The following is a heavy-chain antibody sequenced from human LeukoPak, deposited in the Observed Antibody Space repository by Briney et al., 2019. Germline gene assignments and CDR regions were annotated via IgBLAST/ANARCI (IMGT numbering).Heavy chain of an antibody. CDR2: IYHSGST. CDR3: ARRGGAFALDY. J-gene: IGHJ4*02. D-gene: IGHD3-10*01. V-gene: IGHV4-38-2*01. CDR1: GYSISSGYY. Sequence: SETLSLTCAVSGYSISSGYYWGWIRQPPGKGLEWIGSIYHSGSTYYNPSLKSRVTISVDTSKNQFTLKLSSVTAADTAVYYCARRGGAFALDYWGQGTLVTVSS.